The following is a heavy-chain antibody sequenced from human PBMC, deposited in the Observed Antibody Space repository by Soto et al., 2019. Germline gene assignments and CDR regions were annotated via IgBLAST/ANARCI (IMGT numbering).Heavy chain of an antibody. CDR1: GFTFSSYA. CDR2: ISGSGGHT. D-gene: IGHD1-26*01. J-gene: IGHJ6*02. Sequence: GGSLRLSCAASGFTFSSYALNWVRQAPGKGLEWLLSISGSGGHTYYAESVKGRFTISRDNFKNTVYLQMNNLRAEDTAVYYFAIPRPYSGNYHYYGMDVWGQGTTVTVSS. V-gene: IGHV3-23*01. CDR3: AIPRPYSGNYHYYGMDV.